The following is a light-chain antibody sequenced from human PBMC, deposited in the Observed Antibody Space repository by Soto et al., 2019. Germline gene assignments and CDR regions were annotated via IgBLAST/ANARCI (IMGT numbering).Light chain of an antibody. Sequence: QSVLTQPPSASGTHGQRVTISCSGRSSNIGSNYVYWYQQLPGTAPKLLIYSNNQRPSGVPDRFSGSKSGTSASLAISGLRSEDEADYYCAAWEDSLSGLNWVFGGGTKVTVL. CDR1: SSNIGSNY. CDR2: SNN. J-gene: IGLJ3*02. CDR3: AAWEDSLSGLNWV. V-gene: IGLV1-47*02.